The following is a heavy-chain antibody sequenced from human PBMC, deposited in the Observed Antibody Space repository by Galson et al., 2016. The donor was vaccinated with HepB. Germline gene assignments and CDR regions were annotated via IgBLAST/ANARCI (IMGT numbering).Heavy chain of an antibody. CDR3: AKDFLLWFGEGFFDY. CDR1: GFTFSTYD. CDR2: ISGDGIYT. Sequence: SLRLSCAASGFTFSTYDMRWVRRGPGKGLEWVSAISGDGIYTYYSDSVKGRFTISRDNSKNTVYLQMNGLRAEDTAVYYCAKDFLLWFGEGFFDYWGQGTLVTVSP. D-gene: IGHD3-10*01. J-gene: IGHJ4*02. V-gene: IGHV3-23*01.